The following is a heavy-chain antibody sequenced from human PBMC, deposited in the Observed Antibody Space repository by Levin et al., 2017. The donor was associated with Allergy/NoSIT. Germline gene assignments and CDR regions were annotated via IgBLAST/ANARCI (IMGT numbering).Heavy chain of an antibody. J-gene: IGHJ3*02. D-gene: IGHD6-19*01. CDR3: ARDRVAVAGDAFDI. CDR2: IWYDGSNK. CDR1: GFTFSSYG. V-gene: IGHV3-33*01. Sequence: LSLTCAASGFTFSSYGMHWVRQAPGKGLEWVAVIWYDGSNKYYADSVKGRFTISRDNSKNTLYLQMNSLRAEDTAVYYCARDRVAVAGDAFDIWGQGTMVTVSS.